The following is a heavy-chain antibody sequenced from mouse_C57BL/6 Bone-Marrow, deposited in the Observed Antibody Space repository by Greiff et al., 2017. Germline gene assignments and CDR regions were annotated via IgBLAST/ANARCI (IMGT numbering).Heavy chain of an antibody. J-gene: IGHJ4*01. CDR2: IYPGDGET. Sequence: VQLQESGPELVKPGASVKISCKASGYAFSSSWMNWVKQRPGKGLEWIGRIYPGDGETNYNGKLKGKATLTADKSSSTAYMQLSSLTSEYSAVYFCARSAYGNYPMDYWGQGTSVTVSS. CDR3: ARSAYGNYPMDY. CDR1: GYAFSSSW. D-gene: IGHD2-1*01. V-gene: IGHV1-82*01.